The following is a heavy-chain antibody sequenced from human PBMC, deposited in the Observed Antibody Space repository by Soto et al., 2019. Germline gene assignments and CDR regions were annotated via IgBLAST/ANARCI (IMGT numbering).Heavy chain of an antibody. CDR3: ARAGYYDASGYYLDY. J-gene: IGHJ4*02. D-gene: IGHD3-22*01. V-gene: IGHV4-31*03. CDR1: GGSISSGNYY. CDR2: IYYSGST. Sequence: SETLSLTCSVSGGSISSGNYYWSWIRQHPGKGLEWIGYIYYSGSTYYNPSLKSRVTISADTSKNQFSLKLTSVTAADTAFYYCARAGYYDASGYYLDYWGQGTLVTVSS.